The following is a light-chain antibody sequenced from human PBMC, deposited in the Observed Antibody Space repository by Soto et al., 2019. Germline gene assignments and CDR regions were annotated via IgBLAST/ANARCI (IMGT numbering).Light chain of an antibody. J-gene: IGKJ1*01. CDR3: QQYSSDST. V-gene: IGKV1-5*03. Sequence: DIQMTQSPSTLSASVGDRVTITCRASQNINNWLARYQQKPGKAPKLLIYRASSLENGVPSRFSGRGSGTDFIFTITSLQPDAVATYYCQQYSSDSTFGQGTKVEIK. CDR2: RAS. CDR1: QNINNW.